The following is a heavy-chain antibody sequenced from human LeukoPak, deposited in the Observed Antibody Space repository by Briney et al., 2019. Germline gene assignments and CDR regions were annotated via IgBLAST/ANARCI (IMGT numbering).Heavy chain of an antibody. CDR1: GFTFGDYA. D-gene: IGHD6-6*01. CDR2: IRSKAYGGTT. V-gene: IGHV3-49*04. CDR3: TRDMMTGSEYSSSSDAFDI. Sequence: GGSLRLSCTASGFTFGDYAMSWVRQAPGKGLEWVGFIRSKAYGGTTDYAASVKGRFTISRDDSKSIAYLQMISLKTEDTAVYYCTRDMMTGSEYSSSSDAFDIWGQGTMVTVSS. J-gene: IGHJ3*02.